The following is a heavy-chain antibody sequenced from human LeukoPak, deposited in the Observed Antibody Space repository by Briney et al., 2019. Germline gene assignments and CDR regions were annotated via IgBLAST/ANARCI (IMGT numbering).Heavy chain of an antibody. Sequence: GGSLRLSCAASGFTFSSYAMSWVRQAPGKGLEWVSAISGSGGNTYYADSVKGRFTISRDNSKNTLYLQMNSLRAEDTAVYYCARDRSPVYDFWSGSDYWGQGTLVTVSS. CDR1: GFTFSSYA. V-gene: IGHV3-23*01. J-gene: IGHJ4*02. D-gene: IGHD3-3*01. CDR3: ARDRSPVYDFWSGSDY. CDR2: ISGSGGNT.